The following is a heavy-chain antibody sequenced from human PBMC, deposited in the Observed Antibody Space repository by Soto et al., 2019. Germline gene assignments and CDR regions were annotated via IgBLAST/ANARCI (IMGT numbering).Heavy chain of an antibody. CDR1: GYTFTSYD. D-gene: IGHD4-17*01. CDR3: ARVGRAVTTDILE. V-gene: IGHV1-8*01. CDR2: MNPNSGNT. J-gene: IGHJ4*02. Sequence: QVQLVQSGAEVKKPGASVKVSCKASGYTFTSYDINWVRQATGQGLEWMGWMNPNSGNTGNAQKFQGRGTMTRNTSIRTAYMELSSLRSEDTAVYYCARVGRAVTTDILEWGQGTLVTVSS.